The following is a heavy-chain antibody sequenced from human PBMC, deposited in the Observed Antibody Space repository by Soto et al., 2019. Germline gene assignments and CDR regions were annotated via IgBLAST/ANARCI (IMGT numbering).Heavy chain of an antibody. D-gene: IGHD3-10*01. V-gene: IGHV3-23*01. CDR1: GFTFGSYA. J-gene: IGHJ4*02. Sequence: EVQLLESGGGLVQPGGSLRLSCAASGFTFGSYAMSWVRQAPGKGLEWVSLISGTGASSEYANSVKGRFTISRDYSKTTAFLQMNCLRAEDTAVYFCAKDNANYGSGSFAHWGQGTMVTVSS. CDR2: ISGTGASS. CDR3: AKDNANYGSGSFAH.